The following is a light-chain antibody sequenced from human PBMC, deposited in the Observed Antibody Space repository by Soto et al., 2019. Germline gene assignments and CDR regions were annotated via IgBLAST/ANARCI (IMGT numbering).Light chain of an antibody. CDR3: SSYTSSNTHV. J-gene: IGLJ1*01. V-gene: IGLV2-14*03. CDR1: SRDIGTFNF. Sequence: QSVLTQPASVSGSPGQSITISCTGTSRDIGTFNFVSWYQQYPGKAPKLMIYDVNNRPSGVSNRFSGSKSGNTASLTISGLQAEDEADYYCSSYTSSNTHVFGTGTKVTVL. CDR2: DVN.